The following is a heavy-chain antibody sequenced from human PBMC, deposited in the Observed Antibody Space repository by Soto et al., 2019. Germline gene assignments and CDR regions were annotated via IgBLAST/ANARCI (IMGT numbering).Heavy chain of an antibody. Sequence: PGGSLRLSCAASGFTFDDYGMSWVRQAPGKGLEWVSGINWNGGSTGYADSVKGRFTISRDNAKNSLYLQMNSLRAEDTALYHFARYGVVPAAFYYYYYMDVWGKGTTVTVSS. CDR1: GFTFDDYG. D-gene: IGHD2-2*01. J-gene: IGHJ6*03. CDR3: ARYGVVPAAFYYYYYMDV. V-gene: IGHV3-20*01. CDR2: INWNGGST.